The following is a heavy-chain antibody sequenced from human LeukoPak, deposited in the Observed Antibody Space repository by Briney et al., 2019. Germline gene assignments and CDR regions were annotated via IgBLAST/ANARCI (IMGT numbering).Heavy chain of an antibody. CDR2: IYATGMT. J-gene: IGHJ4*02. V-gene: IGHV4-4*07. CDR3: ARAGYTISSYRFDY. Sequence: PSATLSLTCSVSGGSINSYWWSWIRQPAGKGLEFIGRIYATGMTNYNPSLKSRVSMSVDTSKNQFSLELRSVTAADTAVYFCARAGYTISSYRFDYWGQGALVTVSS. CDR1: GGSINSYW. D-gene: IGHD3-16*02.